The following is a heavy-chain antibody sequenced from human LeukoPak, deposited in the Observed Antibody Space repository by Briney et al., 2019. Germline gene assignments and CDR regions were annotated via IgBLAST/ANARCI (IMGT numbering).Heavy chain of an antibody. CDR3: ARSGYDSSGSYFDY. Sequence: PGGSLRLSCAASGFTFSSYSMNWVRQAPGRGLEWVSSISSSSSYIYYADSVKGRFTISRDNAKNSLYLQMNSLRAEDTAVYYCARSGYDSSGSYFDYWGQGTLVTVSS. CDR2: ISSSSSYI. D-gene: IGHD3-22*01. J-gene: IGHJ4*02. V-gene: IGHV3-21*01. CDR1: GFTFSSYS.